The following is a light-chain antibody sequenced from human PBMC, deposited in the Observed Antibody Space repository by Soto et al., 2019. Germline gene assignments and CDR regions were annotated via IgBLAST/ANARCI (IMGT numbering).Light chain of an antibody. Sequence: EIVMTQSPANLSVSPGERATLSCRASQSVSSNLAWYQQKPGQAPGLLIYSASTRATGIPARFSGSGSGTEFTLTISSLQSEDFAVYYCQQYNNWRVTFGQGTKVDIK. J-gene: IGKJ1*01. V-gene: IGKV3-15*01. CDR1: QSVSSN. CDR3: QQYNNWRVT. CDR2: SAS.